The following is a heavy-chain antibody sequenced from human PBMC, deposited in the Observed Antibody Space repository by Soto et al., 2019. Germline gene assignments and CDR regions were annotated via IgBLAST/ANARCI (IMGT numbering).Heavy chain of an antibody. CDR2: IYYSGST. V-gene: IGHV4-59*01. CDR1: GGSISSYY. Sequence: SETLSLTCTVSGGSISSYYWIWIRQPPGKGLEWIGYIYYSGSTNYNPSLKSRVTISVDTSKNQFSLKLSSVTAADTAVYYCARVPNYGDYNFDYWGQGTLVTVSS. CDR3: ARVPNYGDYNFDY. D-gene: IGHD4-17*01. J-gene: IGHJ4*02.